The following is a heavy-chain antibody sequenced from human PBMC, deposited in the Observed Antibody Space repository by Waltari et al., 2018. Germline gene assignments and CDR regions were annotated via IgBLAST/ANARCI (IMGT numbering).Heavy chain of an antibody. Sequence: QVQLQESGPGLVKPSQTLSLTCTVSGGSISSGGYYWSWIRQHPGKGLEWIGYIYYSGSTYYNPSLMSRVTISVDTSKNQFSLKLSSVTAADTAVYYCASHRIVGATGFDGVDYWGQGTLVTVSS. CDR2: IYYSGST. D-gene: IGHD1-26*01. J-gene: IGHJ4*02. V-gene: IGHV4-31*03. CDR3: ASHRIVGATGFDGVDY. CDR1: GGSISSGGYY.